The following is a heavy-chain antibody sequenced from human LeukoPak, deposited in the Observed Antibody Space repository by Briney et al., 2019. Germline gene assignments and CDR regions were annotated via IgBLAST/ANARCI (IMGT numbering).Heavy chain of an antibody. J-gene: IGHJ4*02. CDR2: IRDSGAYG. CDR3: AERAKYNHARATEFDS. Sequence: GGSLRLSCAASGFTFSNYAMGWVRQAPGKGLEWVSTIRDSGAYGFYADSVKGRFTISRDDSNNLVYLQMNNLRAADTAEYYCAERAKYNHARATEFDSWGQGTQVTVSS. V-gene: IGHV3-23*01. CDR1: GFTFSNYA. D-gene: IGHD1-14*01.